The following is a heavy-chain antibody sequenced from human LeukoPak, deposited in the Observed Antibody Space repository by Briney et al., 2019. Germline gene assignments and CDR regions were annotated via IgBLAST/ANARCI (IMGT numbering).Heavy chain of an antibody. CDR1: GYTFTGYY. D-gene: IGHD2-15*01. Sequence: ASVKVSCKASGYTFTGYYMHWVRQAPGQGLEWMGRINPNSGGTNYAQKFQGRVTMTRDTSISTAYMELSRLRSDDTAVHYCARDRSRIVVVVAPPGYWGRGTLVTVSS. CDR3: ARDRSRIVVVVAPPGY. CDR2: INPNSGGT. J-gene: IGHJ4*02. V-gene: IGHV1-2*06.